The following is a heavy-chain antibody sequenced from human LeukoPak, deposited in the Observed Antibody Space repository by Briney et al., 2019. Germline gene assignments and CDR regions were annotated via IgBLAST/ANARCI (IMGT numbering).Heavy chain of an antibody. V-gene: IGHV4-61*09. D-gene: IGHD2-2*01. CDR1: GGSISGGSYY. J-gene: IGHJ4*02. CDR2: FYTSGTT. Sequence: PSQTLSLTCTVSGGSISGGSYYWSWIRQPAGKGLEWIGHFYTSGTTRYNPSVASRVTTSIDTSKNQFSLKLDSVTAADTAVYYCARDLTYASVRWGQGTLVTVSA. CDR3: ARDLTYASVR.